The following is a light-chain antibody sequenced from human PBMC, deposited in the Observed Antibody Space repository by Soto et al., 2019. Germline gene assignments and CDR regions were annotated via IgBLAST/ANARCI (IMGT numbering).Light chain of an antibody. V-gene: IGKV1-5*03. J-gene: IGKJ1*01. CDR1: QSISSW. CDR3: QQYHTWWT. CDR2: KAS. Sequence: DIQMTQSPSTLSASVGDRVTITCRASQSISSWLAWYQQKPGKAPKILIYKASSLESGVPSRFSGSGSGTEFTLNISSLQPDDFATYYCQQYHTWWTFGQGTKVEI.